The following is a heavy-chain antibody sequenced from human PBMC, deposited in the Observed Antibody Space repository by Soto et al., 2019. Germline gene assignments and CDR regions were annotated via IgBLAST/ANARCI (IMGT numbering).Heavy chain of an antibody. CDR1: CASISSGSW. CDR3: AREIDGWDYAMYV. J-gene: IGHJ6*02. CDR2: IYHSRSA. D-gene: IGHD6-19*01. Sequence: SETLSLTCTVSCASISSGSWWWWWRQPQGKKREGRGEIYHSRSANYNPSLTSRVTISVDTSTNQFSLKLSPVTAADTAVYYCAREIDGWDYAMYVWGQGTTVTVSS. V-gene: IGHV4-4*02.